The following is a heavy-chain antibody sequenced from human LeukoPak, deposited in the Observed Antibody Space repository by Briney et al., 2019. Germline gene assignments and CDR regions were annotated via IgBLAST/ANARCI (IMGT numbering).Heavy chain of an antibody. Sequence: PSETLSLTCTVSGGSLSSYYWSWIRQPPGKGLEWIGYIFHNGNTYYNPSLKGRVTISTDTYSNQFSLELSSVTAADTAVYYCARYFGDDVYFDYWGQGTLVTVSS. CDR2: IFHNGNT. D-gene: IGHD4-17*01. J-gene: IGHJ4*02. V-gene: IGHV4-30-4*01. CDR1: GGSLSSYY. CDR3: ARYFGDDVYFDY.